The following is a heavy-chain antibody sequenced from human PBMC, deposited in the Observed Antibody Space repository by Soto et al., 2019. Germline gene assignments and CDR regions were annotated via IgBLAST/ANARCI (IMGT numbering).Heavy chain of an antibody. J-gene: IGHJ4*02. V-gene: IGHV1-18*04. CDR2: ISAYNGNT. CDR3: ARSEGDLYCSSTSCFHTPSSPTDY. CDR1: GYTFTSYG. D-gene: IGHD2-2*01. Sequence: ASVKVSCKASGYTFTSYGISWVRQAPGQGLEWMGWISAYNGNTNYAQKLQGRVTMTTDTSTSTAYMELRSLRSDDTAVYYCARSEGDLYCSSTSCFHTPSSPTDYWGQGTLVTVSS.